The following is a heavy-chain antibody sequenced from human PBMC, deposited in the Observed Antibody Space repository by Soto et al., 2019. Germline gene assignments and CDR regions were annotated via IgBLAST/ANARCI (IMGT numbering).Heavy chain of an antibody. Sequence: XSVKVSYKASGYTFTTYYMHLVRQAPGQGLEWMGILNPRGGSTSYAQKFQGRVTMTRDTSTSTVYMELSSLRSEDTDVYYCARDYSVNIVATIEFYFDYWGQGTLVTVSS. CDR2: LNPRGGST. V-gene: IGHV1-46*03. D-gene: IGHD5-12*01. J-gene: IGHJ4*02. CDR3: ARDYSVNIVATIEFYFDY. CDR1: GYTFTTYY.